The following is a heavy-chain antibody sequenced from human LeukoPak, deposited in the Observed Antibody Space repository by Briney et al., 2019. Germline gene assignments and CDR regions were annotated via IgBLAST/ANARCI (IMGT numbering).Heavy chain of an antibody. CDR1: GYTFTDYY. Sequence: ASVKVSCKASGYTFTDYYIHWVRQAPAQGLEWMGWISGHNGHTNYAQKFQGRVTMSTDTSTSTVYMELRSLTSDDTAVYYCARGQTKRLLWFGELLSNINPFDYWGQGTLVTVSS. V-gene: IGHV1-18*04. J-gene: IGHJ4*02. CDR2: ISGHNGHT. CDR3: ARGQTKRLLWFGELLSNINPFDY. D-gene: IGHD3-10*01.